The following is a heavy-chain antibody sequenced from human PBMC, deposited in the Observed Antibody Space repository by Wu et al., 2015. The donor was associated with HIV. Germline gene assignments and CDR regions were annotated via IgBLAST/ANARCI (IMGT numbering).Heavy chain of an antibody. Sequence: QVHLVQSGAEAKKPGSSVKVSCKASGDTFSNYAISWVRQAPGQGLEWMGGIIPSLGMTNSAQKFQGRVMITTDESTNTAYMELSSLIPGDTAVYYCTRGLDCTYTHCLFDYWAQGTLVTVSS. V-gene: IGHV1-69*05. CDR3: TRGLDCTYTHCLFDY. J-gene: IGHJ4*02. D-gene: IGHD2-8*01. CDR2: IIPSLGMT. CDR1: GDTFSNYA.